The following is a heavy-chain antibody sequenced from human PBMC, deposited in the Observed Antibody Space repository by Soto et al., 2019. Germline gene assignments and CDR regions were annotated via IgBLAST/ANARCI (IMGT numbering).Heavy chain of an antibody. D-gene: IGHD2-2*01. CDR1: GGSITSVGYY. Sequence: SXTLSLTCTVSGGSITSVGYYWSWIRQHPGKVPGWIAYIYHSRRTYYHPSLKSRVTISLDTSQTQSSLKLSSVPAAETAVYYCARVRSTSCINPWGQGTLVTVSS. CDR2: IYHSRRT. J-gene: IGHJ5*02. V-gene: IGHV4-31*03. CDR3: ARVRSTSCINP.